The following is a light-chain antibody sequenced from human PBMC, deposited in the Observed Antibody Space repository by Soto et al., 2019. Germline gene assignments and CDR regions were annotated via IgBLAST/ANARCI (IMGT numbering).Light chain of an antibody. J-gene: IGKJ4*01. CDR3: IQALQTPLT. Sequence: DIVMTQSPLSLPVTPGEPASISCRSSQSLLHSSGYTYLDWYLQKPGQSPRLLIYLGSNRATGVSDRFSGSGSGTDFTLKISRVEAEDVGVYYCIQALQTPLTFGGGTKVEIK. CDR1: QSLLHSSGYTY. CDR2: LGS. V-gene: IGKV2-28*01.